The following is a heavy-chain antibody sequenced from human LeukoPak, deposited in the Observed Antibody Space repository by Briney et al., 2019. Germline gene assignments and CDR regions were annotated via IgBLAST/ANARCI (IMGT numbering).Heavy chain of an antibody. J-gene: IGHJ6*03. D-gene: IGHD3-3*01. CDR3: ARARFGVSYYYYYYMDV. CDR1: GFTFSSYS. Sequence: GGSLRLSCAASGFTFSSYSMNWVRQAPGKGLEWVSSISSSSSYIYYADSVKGRFTISRDNAKNSLYLQMNSLRAEDTAVYYCARARFGVSYYYYYYMDVWGKGTTVTVSS. CDR2: ISSSSSYI. V-gene: IGHV3-21*01.